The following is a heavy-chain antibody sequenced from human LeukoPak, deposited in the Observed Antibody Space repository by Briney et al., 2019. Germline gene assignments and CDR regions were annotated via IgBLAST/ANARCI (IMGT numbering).Heavy chain of an antibody. CDR2: INHSGST. D-gene: IGHD6-13*01. CDR3: ARGRYSSRNLDY. CDR1: GGFFSGYY. V-gene: IGHV4-34*01. Sequence: SETLSLTCAVYGGFFSGYYWSWIRQPPGKGLEWIGEINHSGSTNYNPSLKSRVTISVDTSKNQFSLKLSSVTAADTAVYYCARGRYSSRNLDYWGQGTLVTVSS. J-gene: IGHJ4*02.